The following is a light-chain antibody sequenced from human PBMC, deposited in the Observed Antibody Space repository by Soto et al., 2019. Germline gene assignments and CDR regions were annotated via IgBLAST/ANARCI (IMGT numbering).Light chain of an antibody. J-gene: IGLJ2*01. Sequence: QSVLTQPPSASGTPGLRVTISCSGSGSSIGTNTVNWYRQLPGTAPKLLIYGDNQRPSGVPDRFSGSKSGTSASLAISGLQSEDEADYYCAAWDGSLNNVLFGGGTQLTVL. CDR3: AAWDGSLNNVL. CDR1: GSSIGTNT. V-gene: IGLV1-44*01. CDR2: GDN.